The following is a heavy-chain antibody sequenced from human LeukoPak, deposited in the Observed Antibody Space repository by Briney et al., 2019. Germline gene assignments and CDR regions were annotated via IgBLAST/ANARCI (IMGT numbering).Heavy chain of an antibody. J-gene: IGHJ4*02. CDR3: ARDNGDY. V-gene: IGHV3-7*01. CDR2: IKEDGSEG. CDR1: GFTFSNYW. Sequence: GGSLRLSCAASGFTFSNYWMNWIRQAPGKGLEWVANIKEDGSEGYYVDSVKGRLTISRDNAKNSLYLQMNSLRAEDTAVYYCARDNGDYWGQGTLVTVSS.